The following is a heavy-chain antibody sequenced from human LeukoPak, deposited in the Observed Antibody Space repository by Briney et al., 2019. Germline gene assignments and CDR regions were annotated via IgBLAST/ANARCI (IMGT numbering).Heavy chain of an antibody. V-gene: IGHV4-34*01. CDR3: ARVARCTSCFDVDY. CDR2: INHSGST. CDR1: GGSFSGYY. Sequence: SETLSLTCAVYGGSFSGYYWSWIRQPPGKGLEWIGEINHSGSTNYNPSLKSRVTISVDTSKNQSSLTLSSVTAADTAVYYCARVARCTSCFDVDYWGQGTLVTVSS. J-gene: IGHJ4*02. D-gene: IGHD2-2*01.